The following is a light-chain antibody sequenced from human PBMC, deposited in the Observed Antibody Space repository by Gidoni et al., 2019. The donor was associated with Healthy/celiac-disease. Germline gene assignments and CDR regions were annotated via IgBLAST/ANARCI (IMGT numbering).Light chain of an antibody. CDR3: QQYNSYWYT. Sequence: DIQMTQSPSTLSASVGDRVTITCRASQSISSWLAWYQQKPGKAPKLLIYDASSLESGVPSRFRGSGSGTEFTLTISSLQPDDFATYYCQQYNSYWYTFGYGTKLEIK. V-gene: IGKV1-5*01. CDR2: DAS. CDR1: QSISSW. J-gene: IGKJ2*01.